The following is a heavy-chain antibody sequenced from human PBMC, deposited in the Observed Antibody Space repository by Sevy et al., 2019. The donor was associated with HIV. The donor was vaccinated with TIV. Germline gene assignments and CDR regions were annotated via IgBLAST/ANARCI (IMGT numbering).Heavy chain of an antibody. D-gene: IGHD1-26*01. CDR3: TWDHDYYYAMKV. CDR2: IKSKGGGGTI. J-gene: IGHJ6*02. CDR1: GFTFTNAW. Sequence: GGSLRLSCAASGFTFTNAWMNWVRQAPGKGLEWVGRIKSKGGGGTIDYAAPVKGRFSISRDDSKNTLYLQMNSLKIEDTASYYCTWDHDYYYAMKVWGQGTTVTVSS. V-gene: IGHV3-15*07.